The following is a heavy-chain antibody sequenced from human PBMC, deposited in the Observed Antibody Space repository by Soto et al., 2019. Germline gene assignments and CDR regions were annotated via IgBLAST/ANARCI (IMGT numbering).Heavy chain of an antibody. D-gene: IGHD3-22*01. J-gene: IGHJ3*02. CDR1: GFTFSSYA. Sequence: EVQLLESGGGLVQPGGSLRLSCAASGFTFSSYAMSWVRQAPGKGLEWVSAISGSGGSTYYADSVKGRFTISRDNSKNTLYLQMNSLRAEDTAVYYCAKDHYYDSSGYPGNAFDIWGQGTMVTVSS. CDR3: AKDHYYDSSGYPGNAFDI. CDR2: ISGSGGST. V-gene: IGHV3-23*01.